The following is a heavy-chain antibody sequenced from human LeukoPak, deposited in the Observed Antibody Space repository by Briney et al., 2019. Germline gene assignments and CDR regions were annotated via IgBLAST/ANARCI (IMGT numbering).Heavy chain of an antibody. CDR3: ASRPLTPTVTTDY. CDR2: IIPIFGTA. J-gene: IGHJ4*02. CDR1: GGTVSSYA. Sequence: SVKVSCKASGGTVSSYAISWVRQAPGQGLGWMGGIIPIFGTANYAQKFQGRVTITADESTSTAYMELSSLRSEDTAVYYCASRPLTPTVTTDYWGQGTLVTVSS. D-gene: IGHD4-17*01. V-gene: IGHV1-69*13.